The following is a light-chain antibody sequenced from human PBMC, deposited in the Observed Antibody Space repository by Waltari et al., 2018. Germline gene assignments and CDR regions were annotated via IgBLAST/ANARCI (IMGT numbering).Light chain of an antibody. CDR1: SSDVGGYNY. V-gene: IGLV2-14*01. Sequence: QSALTQPASVSGSPGQSITISCTGTSSDVGGYNYVSWSQQHPGKAPKLVIYEVSNRPSGVSKRFSGSKSGNTASLTISGLQAEDEADYYCSSYTSSSTLGVFGGGTKLTVL. CDR2: EVS. J-gene: IGLJ3*02. CDR3: SSYTSSSTLGV.